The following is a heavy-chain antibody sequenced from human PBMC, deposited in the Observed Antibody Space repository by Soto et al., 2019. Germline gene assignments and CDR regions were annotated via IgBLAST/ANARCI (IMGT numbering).Heavy chain of an antibody. V-gene: IGHV1-2*04. CDR3: ARGGMTTEVYYYYYMDV. CDR1: GYTFTGYY. CDR2: INPNSGGT. Sequence: ASVKVSCKASGYTFTGYYMHWVRQAPGQGLEWMGWINPNSGGTNYAQKFQGWVTMTRETSISTAYMELSRLRSDDTAVYYCARGGMTTEVYYYYYMDVWGKGTTVTVSS. D-gene: IGHD4-4*01. J-gene: IGHJ6*03.